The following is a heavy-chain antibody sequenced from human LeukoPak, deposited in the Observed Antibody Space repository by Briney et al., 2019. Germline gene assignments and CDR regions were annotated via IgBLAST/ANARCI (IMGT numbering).Heavy chain of an antibody. D-gene: IGHD5-12*01. V-gene: IGHV3-23*01. J-gene: IGHJ5*02. Sequence: PGGSLRLSCAASGFTFSSYAMSWVRQAPGKGLEWVSAISGSGGSTYYADSVKGRFTISRDNSQNTLYLQMNSLRAEDTAVYYCAEDPLGYVGPGTWFDPWGQGTLVTVSS. CDR1: GFTFSSYA. CDR2: ISGSGGST. CDR3: AEDPLGYVGPGTWFDP.